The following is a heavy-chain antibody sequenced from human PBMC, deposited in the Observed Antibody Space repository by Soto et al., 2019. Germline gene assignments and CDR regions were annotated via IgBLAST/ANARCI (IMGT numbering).Heavy chain of an antibody. V-gene: IGHV3-30*18. CDR2: ISYDGVNT. CDR1: GFTFSTYG. J-gene: IGHJ4*02. D-gene: IGHD1-7*01. CDR3: AKSVYNWNYGFFAY. Sequence: QVQLVESGGGVVQPGRSLRLSCAASGFTFSTYGMHWVRQAPGKGLEWVAVISYDGVNTYYADSVNGRFTISRDSSKNTLYLQINSLSAEDTAVYYCAKSVYNWNYGFFAYWGQGTLVTVSS.